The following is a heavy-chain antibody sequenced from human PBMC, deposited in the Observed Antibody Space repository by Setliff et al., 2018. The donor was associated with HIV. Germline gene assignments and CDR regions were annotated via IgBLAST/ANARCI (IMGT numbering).Heavy chain of an antibody. V-gene: IGHV4-4*07. CDR1: GVSTSIHY. D-gene: IGHD6-13*01. Sequence: LSLTCTVSGVSTSIHYWVWIRQHAGRGLEWIGRIHTSDTTRYNPSLQSRVAMSVDTSKNQFSLKLTSVSAADTAVYYCARGVAAAGMLMDVWGKGTTVTVSS. CDR3: ARGVAAAGMLMDV. CDR2: IHTSDTT. J-gene: IGHJ6*03.